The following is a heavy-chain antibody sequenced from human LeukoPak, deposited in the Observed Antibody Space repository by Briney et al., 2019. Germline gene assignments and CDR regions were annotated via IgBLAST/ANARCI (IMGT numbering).Heavy chain of an antibody. Sequence: GGSLRLSCAASGFTLSNFAMTWVRQADGRGREWVSFIIGSGGRTFYADSVKGRVTISRDTSTNPLYLQINRLRAEGTAVYVCARSSSSSGRGYWYYCSYIDV. CDR3: ARSSSSSGRGYWYYCSYIDV. V-gene: IGHV3-23*01. CDR2: IIGSGGRT. J-gene: IGHJ6*03. CDR1: GFTLSNFA. D-gene: IGHD6-6*01.